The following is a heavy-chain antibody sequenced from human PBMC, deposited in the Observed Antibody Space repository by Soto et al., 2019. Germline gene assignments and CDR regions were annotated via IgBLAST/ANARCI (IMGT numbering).Heavy chain of an antibody. D-gene: IGHD2-15*01. V-gene: IGHV1-69*01. J-gene: IGHJ6*02. CDR2: IIPIFGTA. Sequence: QVQLVQSGAEVKKPGSSVKVSCKASGGTFSSYAISWVRQAPGQGLEWMGVIIPIFGTANYAQKFQGRVTITADESTSTAYMELSSLRSEDTAVYYCARVRCSGGSCHLGMDVWGQGTTVTVSS. CDR1: GGTFSSYA. CDR3: ARVRCSGGSCHLGMDV.